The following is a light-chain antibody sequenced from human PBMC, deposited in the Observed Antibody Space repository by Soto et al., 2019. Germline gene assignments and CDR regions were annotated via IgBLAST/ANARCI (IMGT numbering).Light chain of an antibody. CDR1: SSNIGAGYD. Sequence: QSFLSHPPSLSVAPGQRFTISCTGISSNIGAGYDVHWYQQLPGTAPKLLIYGNSNRPSGVPDRFSGSKSGTSASLAITGLQAEDEANYYCQSYASSLSGYVFGTGTKVNVL. V-gene: IGLV1-40*01. CDR2: GNS. J-gene: IGLJ1*01. CDR3: QSYASSLSGYV.